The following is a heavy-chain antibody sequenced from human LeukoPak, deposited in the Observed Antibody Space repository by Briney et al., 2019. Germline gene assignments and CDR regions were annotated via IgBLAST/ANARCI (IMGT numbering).Heavy chain of an antibody. V-gene: IGHV3-64*01. CDR2: ISSNGGRT. J-gene: IGHJ4*02. Sequence: GGSLRLSCAASGFTLSRHSMHWVRQAPGKGLEFVSAISSNGGRTYYANSVKGRFTISRDSYKNTVYLQMGSLRAEDMALYYCARVGTTSGTGCDCWGQGTLVTVSS. CDR3: ARVGTTSGTGCDC. CDR1: GFTLSRHS. D-gene: IGHD6-19*01.